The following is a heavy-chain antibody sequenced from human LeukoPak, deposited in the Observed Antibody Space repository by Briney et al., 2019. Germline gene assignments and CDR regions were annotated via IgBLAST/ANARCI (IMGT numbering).Heavy chain of an antibody. Sequence: GSLRLSCAASGFAFSSAAMTWVRQPPGKGLEWIGEINHSGSTNYKPSLKSRLTISVDTSKNQFSLKLSSVTAADTAVYYCARGRRPLGDYWGQGILVTVPS. J-gene: IGHJ4*02. V-gene: IGHV4-34*01. CDR2: INHSGST. CDR3: ARGRRPLGDY. CDR1: GFAFSSAA.